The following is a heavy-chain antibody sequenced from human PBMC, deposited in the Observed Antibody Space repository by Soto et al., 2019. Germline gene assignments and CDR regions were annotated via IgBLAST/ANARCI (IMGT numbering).Heavy chain of an antibody. CDR3: ARVRESTAAFDY. J-gene: IGHJ4*01. CDR1: GYSFTRYW. Sequence: PGESLKISCKGSGYSFTRYWSGWVRQMPGKGLEWMGIIYPRDSDTRYSPSFQGQVTISADKSISTAYLQWSSLKASDTAMYYCARVRESTAAFDYWGQGALVTVSS. D-gene: IGHD2-8*02. V-gene: IGHV5-51*01. CDR2: IYPRDSDT.